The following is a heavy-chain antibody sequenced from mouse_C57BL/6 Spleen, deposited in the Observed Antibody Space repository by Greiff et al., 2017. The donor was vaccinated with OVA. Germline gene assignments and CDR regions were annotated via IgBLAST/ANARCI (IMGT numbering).Heavy chain of an antibody. V-gene: IGHV7-1*01. CDR1: GFTFSDFY. CDR3: ARDDSGTRGYFDV. CDR2: SRNKANDYTT. D-gene: IGHD4-1*01. Sequence: DVKLQESGGGLVQSGRSLRLSCATSGFTFSDFYMEWVRQAPGKGLEWIAASRNKANDYTTEYSASVKGRFIVSRDTSQSILYLQMNALRAEDTAIYYGARDDSGTRGYFDVWGTGTTVTVSS. J-gene: IGHJ1*03.